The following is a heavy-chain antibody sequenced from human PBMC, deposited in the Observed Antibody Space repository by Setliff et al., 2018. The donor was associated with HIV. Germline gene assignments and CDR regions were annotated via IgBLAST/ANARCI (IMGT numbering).Heavy chain of an antibody. J-gene: IGHJ4*02. D-gene: IGHD5-18*01. CDR3: ARDREQLWIYYFDY. Sequence: ASVKVSCKASGYTFTSYSIHWVRQAPGQRLEWMGWINAGDGNTKYSQKFQGRVTITRDTSASTAYMELSSLRSEDTAVYYCARDREQLWIYYFDYWGQGTLVTVSS. V-gene: IGHV1-3*01. CDR1: GYTFTSYS. CDR2: INAGDGNT.